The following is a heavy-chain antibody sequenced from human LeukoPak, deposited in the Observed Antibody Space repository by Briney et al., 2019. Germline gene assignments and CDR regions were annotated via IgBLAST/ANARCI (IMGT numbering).Heavy chain of an antibody. V-gene: IGHV4-4*07. D-gene: IGHD3-10*01. Sequence: SETLSLTCTVSGGSISSYYWSWIRQPAGNGLEWIGRIYTSGSTNYNPSLKSRVTMSVDTSKNQFSLKLSSVTAADTAVYYCARVSTNYYGSGKGYYYGMDVWGQETTVTVSS. CDR2: IYTSGST. CDR3: ARVSTNYYGSGKGYYYGMDV. CDR1: GGSISSYY. J-gene: IGHJ6*02.